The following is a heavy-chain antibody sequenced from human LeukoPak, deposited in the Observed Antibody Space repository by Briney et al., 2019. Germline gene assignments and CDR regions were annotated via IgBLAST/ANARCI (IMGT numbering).Heavy chain of an antibody. J-gene: IGHJ6*02. CDR1: GYTFTSYG. CDR2: ISAYNGNT. D-gene: IGHD3-10*01. V-gene: IGHV1-18*01. CDR3: ARDQSITMVRGVIPRYYYYGMDV. Sequence: ASVKVSCKASGYTFTSYGISWVRQAPGQGLEWMGWISAYNGNTNYAQKLQGRVTMTTDTSTSTAYMELRSLRSDDTAVYYCARDQSITMVRGVIPRYYYYGMDVWGQGTTVTVSS.